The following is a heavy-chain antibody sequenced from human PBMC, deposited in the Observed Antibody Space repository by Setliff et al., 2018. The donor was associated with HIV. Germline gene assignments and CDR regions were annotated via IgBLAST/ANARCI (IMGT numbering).Heavy chain of an antibody. CDR3: ASTGGYSYGFFDS. D-gene: IGHD5-18*01. CDR2: IYYSGST. CDR1: GGSTFSHY. J-gene: IGHJ4*02. Sequence: SETLSLTCTVSGGSTFSHYWSWIRQPPGKGLEWIGYIYYSGSTNYNPSLKSRVTISVDTSKNQFSLKLSSVTAADTAVYYCASTGGYSYGFFDSWGQGALVTVSS. V-gene: IGHV4-59*11.